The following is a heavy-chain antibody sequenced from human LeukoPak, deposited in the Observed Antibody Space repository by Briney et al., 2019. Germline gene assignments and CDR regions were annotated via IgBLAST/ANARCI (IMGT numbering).Heavy chain of an antibody. Sequence: ASVKVSCKASGYTFTGYGISWVRQAPGQGLEWMGWISAYNGNTNYAQKLQGRVTMTTDTSTSTAYMELRSLRSDDTAIYYCATYRQVLLPFESWGQGTLVTVSS. CDR3: ATYRQVLLPFES. V-gene: IGHV1-18*01. CDR1: GYTFTGYG. CDR2: ISAYNGNT. J-gene: IGHJ4*02. D-gene: IGHD2-8*02.